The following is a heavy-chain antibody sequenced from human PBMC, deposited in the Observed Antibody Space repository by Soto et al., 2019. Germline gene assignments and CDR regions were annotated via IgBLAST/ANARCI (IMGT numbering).Heavy chain of an antibody. D-gene: IGHD2-2*01. J-gene: IGHJ4*02. V-gene: IGHV3-23*01. CDR3: AKRYCSSTSCYFDY. CDR2: ISGSGGST. Sequence: LRLSCAASGFTFSSYAMSWVRQAPGKGLEWVSAISGSGGSTYYADSVKGRFTISRDNSKNTLYLQMNSLRAEDTAVYYCAKRYCSSTSCYFDYWGQGTLVTVSS. CDR1: GFTFSSYA.